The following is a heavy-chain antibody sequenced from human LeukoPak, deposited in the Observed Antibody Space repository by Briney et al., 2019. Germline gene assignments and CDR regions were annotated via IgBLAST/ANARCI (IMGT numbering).Heavy chain of an antibody. CDR1: GFTFSSYT. D-gene: IGHD6-6*01. J-gene: IGHJ4*02. V-gene: IGHV3-21*01. Sequence: PGGSLRLSCAASGFTFSSYTLNWVRQAPGKGLEWVSSISSSSSYIYYADSVKGRFTISRDNAKDSLYLQMNSLRAEDTAVYYCARVWGSSAPDYWGQGTLVTVSS. CDR3: ARVWGSSAPDY. CDR2: ISSSSSYI.